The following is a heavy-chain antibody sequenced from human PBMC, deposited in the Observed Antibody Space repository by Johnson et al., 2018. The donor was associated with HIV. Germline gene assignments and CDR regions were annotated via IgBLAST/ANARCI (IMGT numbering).Heavy chain of an antibody. CDR1: GFTFEDYG. CDR3: ARDGMAATKANI. D-gene: IGHD1-14*01. V-gene: IGHV3-20*04. Sequence: VQLVESGGGVVRPGGSLRLSCAVSGFTFEDYGISWVRQAPGKGLEWVSDINWNGGSTDYADSVKGRFTISRDNSKNTLYLQMNSLRAEDTAVYYCARDGMAATKANIWGQGTMVTVSS. J-gene: IGHJ3*02. CDR2: INWNGGST.